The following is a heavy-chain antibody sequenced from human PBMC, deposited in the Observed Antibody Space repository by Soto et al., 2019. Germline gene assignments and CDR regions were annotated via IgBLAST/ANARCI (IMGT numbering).Heavy chain of an antibody. Sequence: ASVKVSCKASGYTFTSYGISWVRQAPGQGLEWMGWISAYNGNTNYAQKLQGRVTMTTDTSTSTAHMELRSLRSDDTAVYYCGTPGYCSGGSCYTVVNWGQGTLVTVSS. J-gene: IGHJ4*02. CDR2: ISAYNGNT. V-gene: IGHV1-18*01. CDR1: GYTFTSYG. D-gene: IGHD2-15*01. CDR3: GTPGYCSGGSCYTVVN.